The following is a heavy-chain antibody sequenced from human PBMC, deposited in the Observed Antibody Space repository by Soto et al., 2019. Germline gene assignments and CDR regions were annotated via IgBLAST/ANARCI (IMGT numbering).Heavy chain of an antibody. J-gene: IGHJ6*02. CDR2: IIPIFGTA. V-gene: IGHV1-69*01. CDR1: GGTFSSYA. Sequence: QVQLVQSGAEVKKPGSSVKVSCTASGGTFSSYAISWVRQAPGQGLEWMGGIIPIFGTANYAQKFQGRVTITADESTSTAYMELSSLRSEDTAVYYCARAPLDVLESAPNYYYGMDVWGQGTTVTVSS. CDR3: ARAPLDVLESAPNYYYGMDV.